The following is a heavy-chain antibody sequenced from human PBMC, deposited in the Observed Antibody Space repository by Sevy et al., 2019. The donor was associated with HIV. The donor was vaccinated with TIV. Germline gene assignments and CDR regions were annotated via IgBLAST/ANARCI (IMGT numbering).Heavy chain of an antibody. CDR3: AKEGGGYYYDSSGLFDY. CDR2: ISGSGYLT. J-gene: IGHJ4*02. Sequence: GGSLRLSCAASGFTFSSYAMSWVRQAPGKGLEWVSAISGSGYLTYYTDSVKGRFTNSRDNSKNTLYLQMNSLRAEDTAVYYCAKEGGGYYYDSSGLFDYWGQGTLVTVSS. V-gene: IGHV3-23*01. CDR1: GFTFSSYA. D-gene: IGHD3-22*01.